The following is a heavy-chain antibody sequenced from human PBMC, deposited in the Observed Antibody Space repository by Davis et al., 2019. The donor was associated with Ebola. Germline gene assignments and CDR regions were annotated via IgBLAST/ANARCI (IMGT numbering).Heavy chain of an antibody. V-gene: IGHV3-9*01. J-gene: IGHJ4*02. Sequence: SLKISCAASGFTFSSYGMHWVRQAPGKGLEWVSGISWNSGSIGYADSVKGRFTISRDNAKNSLYLQMNSLRAEDTAVYYCARGRRYSYGPPRYWGQGTLVTVSS. CDR2: ISWNSGSI. CDR3: ARGRRYSYGPPRY. CDR1: GFTFSSYG. D-gene: IGHD5-18*01.